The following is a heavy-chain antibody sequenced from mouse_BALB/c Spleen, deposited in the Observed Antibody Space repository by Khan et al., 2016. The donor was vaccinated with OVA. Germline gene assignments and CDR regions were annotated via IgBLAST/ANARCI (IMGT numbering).Heavy chain of an antibody. V-gene: IGHV9-4*02. CDR1: GYTFTTAG. CDR2: INTHSGVP. J-gene: IGHJ4*01. Sequence: QIQLVQSGPELKKPGETVRISCKASGYTFTTAGIQWVQKMPGKGLKWIGWINTHSGVPKYAEDFKGRFAFSLEISVSTASLQITNLKNEDTVTYFCARGGAAYYRNDGGAMEYWGQGTSVTVAS. CDR3: ARGGAAYYRNDGGAMEY. D-gene: IGHD2-14*01.